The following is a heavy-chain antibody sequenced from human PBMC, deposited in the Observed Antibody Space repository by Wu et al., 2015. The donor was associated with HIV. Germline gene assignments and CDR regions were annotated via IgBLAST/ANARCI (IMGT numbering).Heavy chain of an antibody. D-gene: IGHD4-17*01. CDR1: AYTFTSYD. CDR2: MNPKTGNT. CDR3: AREFDYGDYTNIFDY. J-gene: IGHJ4*02. V-gene: IGHV1-8*03. Sequence: QVQLVQSGAEVKKPGASVKVSCKASAYTFTSYDINWVRQAPGQGLDWMGWMNPKTGNTGYAQKFQGRVTFTRNTSMSTAYMELSSLRSEDTAVYYCAREFDYGDYTNIFDYWGQGTLVTVSS.